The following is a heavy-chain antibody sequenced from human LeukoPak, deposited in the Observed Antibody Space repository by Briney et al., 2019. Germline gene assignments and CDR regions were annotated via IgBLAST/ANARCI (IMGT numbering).Heavy chain of an antibody. Sequence: GGSLRLSCAASGFTFSSYAMSWVRQAPGKGLEWVGFIRSKAYGGTTEYAASVKGRFTISRDDSKSIAYLQMNSLKTEDTAVYYCTRGGGSSGYYSVYWGQGTLVTVSS. CDR3: TRGGGSSGYYSVY. D-gene: IGHD3-22*01. J-gene: IGHJ4*02. CDR1: GFTFSSYA. CDR2: IRSKAYGGTT. V-gene: IGHV3-49*04.